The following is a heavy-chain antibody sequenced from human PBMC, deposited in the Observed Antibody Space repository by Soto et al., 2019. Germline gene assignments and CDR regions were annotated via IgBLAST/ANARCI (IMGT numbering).Heavy chain of an antibody. CDR2: ISGSGDST. CDR1: GFTFNSYA. CDR3: TKAEDTSGYYPRGDWFDP. J-gene: IGHJ5*02. Sequence: EVQLLESGGGLAQPGGSLRLSCAASGFTFNSYAMTWVRQAPGKGLEWVSAISGSGDSTYYADSVKGRFTISRDNTKNTLYLQMTRLRSEDTAVYYWTKAEDTSGYYPRGDWFDPWGQGTLVPVSS. V-gene: IGHV3-23*01. D-gene: IGHD3-22*01.